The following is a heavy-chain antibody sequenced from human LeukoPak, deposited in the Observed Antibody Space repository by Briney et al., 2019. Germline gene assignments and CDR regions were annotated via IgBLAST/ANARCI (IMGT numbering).Heavy chain of an antibody. CDR1: GYTFTSYD. Sequence: ASVKVSCKASGYTFTSYDINWVRQATGPGLEWMGWMNPNSGNTGYAQKLQGRVTITRNTSISTAYMELSSLRSEDTAVYYCARSDGGYYAVVGFDYWGQGTLVTVSS. V-gene: IGHV1-8*01. J-gene: IGHJ4*02. D-gene: IGHD3-3*01. CDR2: MNPNSGNT. CDR3: ARSDGGYYAVVGFDY.